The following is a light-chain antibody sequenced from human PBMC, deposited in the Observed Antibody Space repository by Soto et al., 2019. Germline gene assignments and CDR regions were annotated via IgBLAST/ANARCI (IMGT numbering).Light chain of an antibody. CDR3: AAWDESPNVPV. CDR1: NSNIGRNT. V-gene: IGLV1-44*01. CDR2: SNN. J-gene: IGLJ3*02. Sequence: QAVVTQPPSASGTPGQGVTISCSGSNSNIGRNTVNWYQQLPGAAPSLLIYSNNQRPSGVPDRFSGSKSGTSASLAISGLQSEDEADYYCAAWDESPNVPVFGGGTKLTVL.